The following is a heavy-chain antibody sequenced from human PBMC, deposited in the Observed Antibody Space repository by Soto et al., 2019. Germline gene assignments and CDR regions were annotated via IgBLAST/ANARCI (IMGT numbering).Heavy chain of an antibody. Sequence: QVQLVQSGAEVKKPGSSVKVSCKDSGGTFSSYAISWVRQAPGQGLEWMGGIIPIFGTANYAQKFQGSVTITADKSTSTAYIELSSLRSEDTAVDYCASGGSHSSSGHGCLSGMDVWGQGTTVTVAS. J-gene: IGHJ6*02. CDR1: GGTFSSYA. CDR3: ASGGSHSSSGHGCLSGMDV. CDR2: IIPIFGTA. D-gene: IGHD6-13*01. V-gene: IGHV1-69*06.